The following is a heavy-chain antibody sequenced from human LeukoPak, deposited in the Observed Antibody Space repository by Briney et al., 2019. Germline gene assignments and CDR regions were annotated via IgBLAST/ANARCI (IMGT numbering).Heavy chain of an antibody. Sequence: GGSLRLSCSASGFTFSTYNMNWVRQAPGKGLEWVSFIGTSSGAIYYADSVKGRFTVSRDNAKKSLYLQMNSLRDEDTAVYYCARNLDSWGQGALVTVSS. CDR3: ARNLDS. CDR1: GFTFSTYN. V-gene: IGHV3-48*02. J-gene: IGHJ4*02. CDR2: IGTSSGAI.